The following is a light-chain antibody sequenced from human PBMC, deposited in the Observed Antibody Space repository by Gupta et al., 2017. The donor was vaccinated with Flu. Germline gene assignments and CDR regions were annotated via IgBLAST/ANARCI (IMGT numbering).Light chain of an antibody. CDR2: WAS. CDR1: QSLLYSFSNKDY. Sequence: LGERATINCKSSQSLLYSFSNKDYLAWYQQKPGQPPKLLIYWASTRESGVPDRFSGSGSGTDFTLTITSLQAEDVAVYYCQQYYSTPPYTFGQGTKLEIK. CDR3: QQYYSTPPYT. V-gene: IGKV4-1*01. J-gene: IGKJ2*01.